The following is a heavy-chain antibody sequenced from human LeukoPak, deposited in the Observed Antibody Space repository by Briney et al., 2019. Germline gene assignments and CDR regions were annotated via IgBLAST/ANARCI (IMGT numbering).Heavy chain of an antibody. CDR3: ARECSSTSCIFDN. CDR2: SYSSGST. D-gene: IGHD2-2*01. J-gene: IGHJ4*02. Sequence: SETLSLTCTVSGGSISRTSYYWGWIRQPPGKGLEWIGSSYSSGSTYYNPSLKSRVTISVDTPKNQFSLKLNSVTAAADTAVYYCARECSSTSCIFDNWGQGTLVTVSS. CDR1: GGSISRTSYY. V-gene: IGHV4-39*07.